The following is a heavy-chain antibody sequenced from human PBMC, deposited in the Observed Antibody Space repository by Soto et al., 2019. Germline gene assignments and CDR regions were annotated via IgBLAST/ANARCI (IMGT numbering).Heavy chain of an antibody. CDR1: GFTFNDYY. V-gene: IGHV3-11*05. D-gene: IGHD3-3*02. J-gene: IGHJ4*02. Sequence: QVQLVESGGGLVKPGGSLRLSCAASGFTFNDYYMTWIRQAPGTGLEWVSYISSTGSYTKYADSVKGRFTISRDNAKNSLYLQMDSLRDEDTGIYFCARDPSIRSPPDYRGRGTQVTVSS. CDR2: ISSTGSYT. CDR3: ARDPSIRSPPDY.